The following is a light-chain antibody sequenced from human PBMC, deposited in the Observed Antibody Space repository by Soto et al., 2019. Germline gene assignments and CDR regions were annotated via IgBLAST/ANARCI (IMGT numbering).Light chain of an antibody. CDR1: QSIRKY. CDR3: QQSYTSWWT. Sequence: DIQMTQSPSSLSASVGDRVIITCRASQSIRKYLNWYQHKPGKVPTLLIYAASSLQSWVPSRFTGSGSGTDFTLTISSLQPEDFATYYCQQSYTSWWTFGQGTKVDIK. J-gene: IGKJ1*01. V-gene: IGKV1-39*01. CDR2: AAS.